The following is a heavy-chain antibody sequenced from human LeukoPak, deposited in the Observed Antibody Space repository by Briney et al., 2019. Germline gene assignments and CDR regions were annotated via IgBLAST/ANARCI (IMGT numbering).Heavy chain of an antibody. CDR2: VYSGNDGT. CDR1: GFTVSSDN. CDR3: TKRSRGYYDY. V-gene: IGHV3-66*02. J-gene: IGHJ4*02. D-gene: IGHD3-10*01. Sequence: GGSLRLSCAASGFTVSSDNMSWVRQVPGKGLEWVSVVYSGNDGTNYTDSVRGRFTISRDDSKNMVYLQMNNLRLEDAAVYYCTKRSRGYYDYWGQGTLVTVSS.